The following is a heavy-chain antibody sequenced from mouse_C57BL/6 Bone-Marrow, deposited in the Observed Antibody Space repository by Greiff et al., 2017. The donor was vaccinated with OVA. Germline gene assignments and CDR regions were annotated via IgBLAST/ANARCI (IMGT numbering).Heavy chain of an antibody. Sequence: EVQLQESGPELVKPGASVKMSCKASGYTFTDYNMHWVKQSHGKSLEWIGYINPNNGGTSYNQKFKGKATLTVNKSSSTAYMELRGLTSEDSAVYYCARETAQASSWWGQGTTLTVSS. D-gene: IGHD3-2*02. CDR1: GYTFTDYN. CDR2: INPNNGGT. V-gene: IGHV1-22*01. CDR3: ARETAQASSW. J-gene: IGHJ2*01.